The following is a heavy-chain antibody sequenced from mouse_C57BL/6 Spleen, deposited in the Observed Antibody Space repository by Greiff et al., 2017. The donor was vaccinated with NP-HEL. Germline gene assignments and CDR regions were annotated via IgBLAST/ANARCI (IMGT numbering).Heavy chain of an antibody. V-gene: IGHV1-85*01. CDR3: ARSPTLCLYYYAMDY. CDR2: IYPRDGST. Sequence: QVQLQQSGPELVKPGASVKLSCKASGYTFTSYDINWVKQRPGQGLEWIGWIYPRDGSTKYNEKFKGKATLTVDTSSSTAYMELHSLTSEDSAVYFCARSPTLCLYYYAMDYWGQGTSVTVSS. CDR1: GYTFTSYD. J-gene: IGHJ4*01.